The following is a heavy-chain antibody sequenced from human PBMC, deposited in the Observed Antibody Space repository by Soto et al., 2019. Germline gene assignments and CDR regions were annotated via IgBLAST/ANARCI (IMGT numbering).Heavy chain of an antibody. CDR3: ARDGGNSSGWYDPPLDY. J-gene: IGHJ4*02. CDR1: GDTFSSYA. V-gene: IGHV1-69*06. D-gene: IGHD6-19*01. Sequence: SVKVSCKASGDTFSSYAISWVRQAPGQGLEWMGGIIPSFGTAKDTQKFQGRVTITADKSTSTAYMELSSLRSEDTAVYYCARDGGNSSGWYDPPLDYWGQGTLVTVSS. CDR2: IIPSFGTA.